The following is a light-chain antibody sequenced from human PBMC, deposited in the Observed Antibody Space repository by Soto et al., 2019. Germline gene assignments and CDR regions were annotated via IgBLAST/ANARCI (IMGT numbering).Light chain of an antibody. CDR1: QRVSSSY. V-gene: IGKV3-20*01. J-gene: IGKJ2*01. CDR2: GAS. Sequence: EIVLTQSPGTLSLSPGERATLSCRASQRVSSSYLAWYQQKPGQAPRLLIYGASSRATGIPDRFSGSGSGTDFTLTISRLEPEYFATYYCQQGYITPYTFGQGTQLQIK. CDR3: QQGYITPYT.